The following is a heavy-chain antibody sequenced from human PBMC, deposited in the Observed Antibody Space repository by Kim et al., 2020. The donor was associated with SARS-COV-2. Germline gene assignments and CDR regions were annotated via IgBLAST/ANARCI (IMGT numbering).Heavy chain of an antibody. D-gene: IGHD6-13*01. Sequence: NYTPTLKSRVTMSVDTSKHQFSLKLSSVTAAGTAVYYCGRVSSWYPAFDIWGQGTMVTVSS. V-gene: IGHV4-4*07. J-gene: IGHJ3*02. CDR3: GRVSSWYPAFDI.